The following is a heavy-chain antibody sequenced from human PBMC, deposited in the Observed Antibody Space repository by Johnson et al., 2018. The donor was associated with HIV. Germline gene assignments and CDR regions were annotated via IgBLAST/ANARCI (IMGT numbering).Heavy chain of an antibody. Sequence: QLVESGGGVVRPGGSLRLSCAASGFTFSSYAMHWVRQAPGKGLEWVAVISYDGSNKYYADSVKGRFTISRDSSKNTLYLQMNSLRAEDTAVYYCARSKDCSVGTCPDGLDIWGQGTMVIVSS. CDR2: ISYDGSNK. CDR1: GFTFSSYA. V-gene: IGHV3-30-3*01. J-gene: IGHJ3*02. D-gene: IGHD2-15*01. CDR3: ARSKDCSVGTCPDGLDI.